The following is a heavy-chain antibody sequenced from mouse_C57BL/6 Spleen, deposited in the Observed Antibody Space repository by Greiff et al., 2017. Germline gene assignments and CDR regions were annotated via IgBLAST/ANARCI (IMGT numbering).Heavy chain of an antibody. J-gene: IGHJ1*03. Sequence: QVQLQQSGAELVRPGSSVKLSCKVSGYTFTSYWLGWVNQRPGQGLEWIGNIYPSDSETHYNQKFKDKATLTVDKSSSTAYMQLSSLTSEDSAVYYCARDFYYYGSRYFDVWGTGTTVTVSS. D-gene: IGHD1-1*01. CDR1: GYTFTSYW. V-gene: IGHV1-61*01. CDR2: IYPSDSET. CDR3: ARDFYYYGSRYFDV.